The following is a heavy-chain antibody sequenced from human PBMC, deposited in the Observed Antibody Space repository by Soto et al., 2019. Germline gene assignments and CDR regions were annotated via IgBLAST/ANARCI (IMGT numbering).Heavy chain of an antibody. CDR1: GGSISTGGYY. J-gene: IGHJ3*01. CDR2: IYHSGMT. V-gene: IGHV4-31*03. Sequence: QVQLQESGPGLVKPSQTLSLTCTVSGGSISTGGYYWSWIRQHPGRGMEWIGYIYHSGMTFSNPSLQRRVAISIDTSENQFSLKLSSVTAADTAVYYCATVRWELHDAFDLWGHGTMVSVSS. CDR3: ATVRWELHDAFDL. D-gene: IGHD4-17*01.